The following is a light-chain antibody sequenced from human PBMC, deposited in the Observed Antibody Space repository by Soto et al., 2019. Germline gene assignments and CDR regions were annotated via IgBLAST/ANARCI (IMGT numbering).Light chain of an antibody. J-gene: IGKJ4*01. V-gene: IGKV3-15*01. CDR2: GAS. CDR1: QSVNSN. Sequence: KVMTQSPATLSVSPGERATLSCRASQSVNSNLAWYQQKPGQAPRLLLYGASTRATGIPARFSGSASGTEFTLTISILQPEDSAVYYCQQYNDWPLTFGGGTKV. CDR3: QQYNDWPLT.